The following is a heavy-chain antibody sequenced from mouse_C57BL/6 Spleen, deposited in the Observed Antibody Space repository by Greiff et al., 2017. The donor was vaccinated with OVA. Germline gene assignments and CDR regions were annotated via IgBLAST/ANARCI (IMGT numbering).Heavy chain of an antibody. J-gene: IGHJ4*01. D-gene: IGHD1-1*02. CDR2: ISSGGSYT. CDR3: ARHEGGNDYYAMDY. CDR1: GFTFSSYG. Sequence: EVQLVESGGDLVKPGGSLKLSCAASGFTFSSYGMSWVRQTPDKRLEWVATISSGGSYTYYPDSVKGRFTISRDNAKNTLYLQMSSLKSEDTAMYYCARHEGGNDYYAMDYWGQGTSVTVSS. V-gene: IGHV5-6*01.